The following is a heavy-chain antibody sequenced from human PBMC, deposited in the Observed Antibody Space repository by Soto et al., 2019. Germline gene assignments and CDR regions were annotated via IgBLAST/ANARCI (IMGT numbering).Heavy chain of an antibody. J-gene: IGHJ4*02. CDR1: GYTFTSYG. V-gene: IGHV1-18*01. CDR2: ISAYNGNT. Sequence: QVQLVQSGAELKKPGASVKVSCKASGYTFTSYGISWVRQAPGQGLEWMGWISAYNGNTNYAQKLQGRVTMTTDTSTSTAYMELRSLRSDDTAVYYCARDPNYYGSGSYLGYWGQGTLVTVSS. D-gene: IGHD3-10*01. CDR3: ARDPNYYGSGSYLGY.